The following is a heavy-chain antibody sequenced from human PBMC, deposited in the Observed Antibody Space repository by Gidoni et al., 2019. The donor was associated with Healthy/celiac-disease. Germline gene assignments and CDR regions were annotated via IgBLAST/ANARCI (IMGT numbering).Heavy chain of an antibody. CDR3: AKLSGICSSTSCTYKGDIVSDY. Sequence: QVQPVESGGGVVQPGWSLRLPCAASGFTFSSYGMHWVRQAPGKGLEWVAFIRYDGSNKYYADSVKGRFTISRDNSKNTLYLQMNSLRAEDTAVYYCAKLSGICSSTSCTYKGDIVSDYWGQGTLVTVSS. D-gene: IGHD2-2*01. J-gene: IGHJ4*02. V-gene: IGHV3-30*02. CDR1: GFTFSSYG. CDR2: IRYDGSNK.